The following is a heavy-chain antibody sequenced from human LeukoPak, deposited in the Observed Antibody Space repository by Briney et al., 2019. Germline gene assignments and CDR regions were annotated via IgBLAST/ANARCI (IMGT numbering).Heavy chain of an antibody. D-gene: IGHD3-3*01. CDR2: ISAYNGNT. J-gene: IGHJ6*03. CDR1: GYTFTSYG. V-gene: IGHV1-18*01. Sequence: ASVKVSCKASGYTFTSYGISWVRQAPGQGLEWMGWISAYNGNTNYAQKLQGRVTMTTDTSTSTAYMELRSLRSDDTAVYYCATSISRGDFWSGYPGRDYYYYMDVWGKGTTVTVSS. CDR3: ATSISRGDFWSGYPGRDYYYYMDV.